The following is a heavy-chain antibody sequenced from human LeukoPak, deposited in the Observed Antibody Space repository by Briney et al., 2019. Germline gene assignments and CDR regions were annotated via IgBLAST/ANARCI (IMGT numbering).Heavy chain of an antibody. CDR1: GYTFTSYG. CDR3: ARDYSNERDPNWFDP. Sequence: ASVKVCCKASGYTFTSYGISWVRQAPGQGLEWMGWISAYNGNTNYAQKLQGRVTMTTDTSTSTAYMELRSLRSDDTAVYYCARDYSNERDPNWFDPWGQGTLVTVSS. CDR2: ISAYNGNT. V-gene: IGHV1-18*01. D-gene: IGHD1-1*01. J-gene: IGHJ5*02.